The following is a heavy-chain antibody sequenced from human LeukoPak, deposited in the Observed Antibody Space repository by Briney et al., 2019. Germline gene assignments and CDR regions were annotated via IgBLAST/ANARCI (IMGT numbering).Heavy chain of an antibody. CDR2: INHSGST. D-gene: IGHD6-19*01. CDR1: GGSFSGYY. CDR3: ARGSTTVAGTFDY. Sequence: PSETLSLTCAVYGGSFSGYYWSWIRQPPGKGLEWIGEINHSGSTNYNPSLKSRVTISVDTSKNQFSLKLSSVTAADMAMYYCARGSTTVAGTFDYWGQGTLVTVSS. V-gene: IGHV4-34*01. J-gene: IGHJ4*02.